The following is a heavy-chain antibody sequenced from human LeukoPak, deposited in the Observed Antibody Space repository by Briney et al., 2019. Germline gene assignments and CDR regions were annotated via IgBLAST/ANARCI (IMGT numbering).Heavy chain of an antibody. V-gene: IGHV4-61*09. CDR2: LYTSGTT. J-gene: IGHJ4*02. CDR3: ARAGGSVGWYGTIDS. CDR1: GGSISSGSYY. Sequence: RPSLTLSLTCTVSGGSISSGSYYWTWIRQPAGKGPEWIGHLYTSGTTSYHPSLQSRVPISADTSKHQFSLRLTSVTAADTAVYYCARAGGSVGWYGTIDSWGQGTLVTVSS. D-gene: IGHD6-19*01.